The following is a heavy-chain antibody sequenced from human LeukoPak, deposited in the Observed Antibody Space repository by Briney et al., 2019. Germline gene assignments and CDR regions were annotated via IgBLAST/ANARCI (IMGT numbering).Heavy chain of an antibody. Sequence: PSETLSLTCTVSGGSISSYYWSWIRQPPGKGLKWIGNIYYSGYTTYSPSLRSRVTISVDTSKNQFSLKLSSVTAADTAVYYCARAPRYASGSKFDNWGQGTLVTVSS. CDR3: ARAPRYASGSKFDN. CDR2: IYYSGYT. CDR1: GGSISSYY. J-gene: IGHJ4*02. D-gene: IGHD3-10*01. V-gene: IGHV4-59*01.